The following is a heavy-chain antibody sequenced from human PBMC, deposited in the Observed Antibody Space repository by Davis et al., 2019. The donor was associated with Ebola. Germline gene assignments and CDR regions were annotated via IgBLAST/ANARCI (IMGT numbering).Heavy chain of an antibody. J-gene: IGHJ3*01. Sequence: PGGSLRLSSKGSDNTFTNYWIGWVRQMPGKGLEWMGNIYTGDSDTRYSPSFRGQVTISADKSTRTAYLQWGRLKASDTAMYYCASLRRTITGMDDGFDVWGQGTMVTVSS. CDR2: IYTGDSDT. CDR1: DNTFTNYW. CDR3: ASLRRTITGMDDGFDV. D-gene: IGHD1-20*01. V-gene: IGHV5-51*01.